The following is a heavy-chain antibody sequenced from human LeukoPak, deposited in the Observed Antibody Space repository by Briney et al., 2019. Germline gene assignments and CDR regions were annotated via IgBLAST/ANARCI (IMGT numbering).Heavy chain of an antibody. J-gene: IGHJ5*02. CDR1: GDSFTSYW. V-gene: IGHV5-51*01. CDR2: IFPGDSDT. CDR3: ARRPLHSLNRLVT. Sequence: GESLKISCMGYGDSFTSYWDAWVRQMPGKGLEWMGIIFPGDSDTRYSPSIQGQVTISVDRSISTAYLQWSSLKASDTAIYYCARRPLHSLNRLVTWGQENLVTVSS.